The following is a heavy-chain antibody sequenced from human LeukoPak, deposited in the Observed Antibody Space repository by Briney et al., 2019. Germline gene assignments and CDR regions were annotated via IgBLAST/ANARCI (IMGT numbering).Heavy chain of an antibody. CDR3: AGARRDGYIGLYYFDY. CDR2: IYTSGST. D-gene: IGHD5-24*01. J-gene: IGHJ4*02. V-gene: IGHV4-4*07. CDR1: GYSISSGYY. Sequence: SETLSLTCTVSGYSISSGYYWSWIRQPAGKGLEWIGRIYTSGSTNYNPSLKSRVTMSVDTSKNQFSLKLSSVTAADTAVYYCAGARRDGYIGLYYFDYWGQGTLVTVSS.